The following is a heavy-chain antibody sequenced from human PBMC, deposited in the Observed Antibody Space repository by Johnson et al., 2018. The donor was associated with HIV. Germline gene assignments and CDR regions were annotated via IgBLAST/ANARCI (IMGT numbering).Heavy chain of an antibody. CDR2: IYSGGST. CDR3: ARASLARGGKIRAFDI. CDR1: GFTVSSNY. D-gene: IGHD4-23*01. J-gene: IGHJ3*02. Sequence: MELVESGGAFVQPGGSLRLSCAASGFTVSSNYMNWARQAPGMGLEWVSAIYSGGSTYYAASVKCRFTISRDNSKNTLYLQMNSLRAEETAVFYCARASLARGGKIRAFDIWGQGTMVTVSS. V-gene: IGHV3-66*01.